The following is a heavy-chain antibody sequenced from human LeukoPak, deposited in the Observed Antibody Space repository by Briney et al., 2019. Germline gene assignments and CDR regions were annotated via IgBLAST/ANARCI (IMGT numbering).Heavy chain of an antibody. CDR3: ARAAPRYTFDI. CDR2: IYTSGST. Sequence: SETLSLTCAVYGGSFSGYYWSWIRQPAGKGLEWIGRIYTSGSTNYNPSLKSRVTMSVDTSKNQFSLKLSSVTAADTAVYYCARAAPRYTFDIWGQGTMVTVSS. CDR1: GGSFSGYY. V-gene: IGHV4-59*10. D-gene: IGHD3-16*02. J-gene: IGHJ3*02.